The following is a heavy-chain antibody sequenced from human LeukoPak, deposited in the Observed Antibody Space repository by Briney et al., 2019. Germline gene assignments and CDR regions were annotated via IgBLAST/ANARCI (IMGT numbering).Heavy chain of an antibody. Sequence: GGSLRLSCAASGFTFSSYWMHWVRQAPGKGLVWVSRINSDGSSTSYADSVKGRFTISRDNAKNTLYLQMKSLRAEDTAVYYCARTTMFSDMLSLWGQGTLVTVSS. D-gene: IGHD3-10*02. J-gene: IGHJ4*02. CDR1: GFTFSSYW. V-gene: IGHV3-74*01. CDR3: ARTTMFSDMLSL. CDR2: INSDGSST.